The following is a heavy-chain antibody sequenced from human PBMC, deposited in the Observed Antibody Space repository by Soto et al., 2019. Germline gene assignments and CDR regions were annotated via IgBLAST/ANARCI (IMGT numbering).Heavy chain of an antibody. CDR2: INPNSGGT. CDR1: GYTLTGYY. CDR3: ARDKGAMVRGVITPSYWYYGMDV. Sequence: ASVKVSCKASGYTLTGYYMHWVRQAPGQGLEWMGWINPNSGGTNYAQKFQGRVTMTRDTSISTAYMELSRLRSDDTAVYYCARDKGAMVRGVITPSYWYYGMDVWGQGTTVTVSS. D-gene: IGHD3-10*01. V-gene: IGHV1-2*02. J-gene: IGHJ6*02.